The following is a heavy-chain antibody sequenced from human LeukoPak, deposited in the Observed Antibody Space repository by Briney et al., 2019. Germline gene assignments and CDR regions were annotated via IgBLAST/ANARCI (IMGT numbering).Heavy chain of an antibody. J-gene: IGHJ3*02. D-gene: IGHD3-3*01. Sequence: ASVKVSCKASGYTFTGYYMHWVRQAPGQGLGWMGWINPNSGGTNYAQKFQGRVTMTRDTSISTAYMELSRLRSDDTAVYYCARPFWSGYPNDAFDIWGQGTMVTVSS. V-gene: IGHV1-2*02. CDR2: INPNSGGT. CDR3: ARPFWSGYPNDAFDI. CDR1: GYTFTGYY.